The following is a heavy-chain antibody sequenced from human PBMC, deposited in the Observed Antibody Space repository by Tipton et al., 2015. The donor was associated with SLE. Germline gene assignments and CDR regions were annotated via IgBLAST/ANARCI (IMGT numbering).Heavy chain of an antibody. CDR1: GFTFSSYN. D-gene: IGHD5-12*01. J-gene: IGHJ3*02. Sequence: SLRLSCAASGFTFSSYNMNWVRQAPGKGLEWVSSISSSSSYIYYADSVKGRFTISRDNAKNSLYLQMNSLRAEDTALYYCAKVPGYSGYDFAFDIWGQGTMVTVSS. CDR2: ISSSSSYI. CDR3: AKVPGYSGYDFAFDI. V-gene: IGHV3-21*04.